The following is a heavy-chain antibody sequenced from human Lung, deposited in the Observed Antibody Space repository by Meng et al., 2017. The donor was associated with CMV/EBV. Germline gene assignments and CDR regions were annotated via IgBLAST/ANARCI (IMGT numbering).Heavy chain of an antibody. D-gene: IGHD6-6*01. CDR2: ISTSGSYR. CDR1: EITLSSYS. CDR3: ALMAYSSSSGAFDI. V-gene: IGHV3-21*01. J-gene: IGHJ3*02. Sequence: GGSLRLXCAASEITLSSYSMNWVRQAPGKRLEWVSSISTSGSYRYYADSAKGRFTISRDNAKNSLYLQMNSLRVEDTAVYYCALMAYSSSSGAFDIWGRGKXVTVSS.